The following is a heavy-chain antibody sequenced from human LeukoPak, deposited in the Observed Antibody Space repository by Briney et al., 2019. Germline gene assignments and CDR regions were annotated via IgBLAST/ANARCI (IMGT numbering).Heavy chain of an antibody. CDR2: ISGSGGST. J-gene: IGHJ6*04. V-gene: IGHV3-23*01. CDR1: GFTFSSHA. Sequence: PGGSLRLSCAASGFTFSSHAMSWVRQAPGKGLEWVSAISGSGGSTYYADSVKGRFTISRDNSKNTLYLQMNSLRAEDTAVYYCAKGGYCSSTSCYFGPNYGMDVWGKGTTVTVSS. D-gene: IGHD2-2*01. CDR3: AKGGYCSSTSCYFGPNYGMDV.